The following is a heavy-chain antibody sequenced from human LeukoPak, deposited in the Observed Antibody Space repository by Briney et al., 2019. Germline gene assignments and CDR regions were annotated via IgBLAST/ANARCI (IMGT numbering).Heavy chain of an antibody. CDR3: ARDRPPDKFGYSSGLGERYDAFDI. D-gene: IGHD6-19*01. V-gene: IGHV3-48*03. CDR2: ISSSGSTI. Sequence: GGSLRLSCAASGFTFSSYEMNWVRQAPGKGLEWVSYISSSGSTIYYADSVKGRFTIPRDNAKNSLYLQMNSLRAEDTAVYYCARDRPPDKFGYSSGLGERYDAFDIWGQGTMVTVSS. J-gene: IGHJ3*02. CDR1: GFTFSSYE.